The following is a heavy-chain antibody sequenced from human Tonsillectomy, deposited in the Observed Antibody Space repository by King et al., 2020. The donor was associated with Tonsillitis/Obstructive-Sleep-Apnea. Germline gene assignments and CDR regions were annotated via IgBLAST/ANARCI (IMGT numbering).Heavy chain of an antibody. Sequence: QLVQSGAEVKKPGSSVKVSCKASGGTFSSYAISWVRQAPGQGLEWMGGIIPIFGTANYAQRFQGRVTINADESTSTAYMEMSSLRSEDTAVYYCARDAGVSRYTSSSDYYYYYYMDVWGKGTTVTVSS. CDR3: ARDAGVSRYTSSSDYYYYYYMDV. J-gene: IGHJ6*03. CDR2: IIPIFGTA. CDR1: GGTFSSYA. D-gene: IGHD6-6*01. V-gene: IGHV1-69*12.